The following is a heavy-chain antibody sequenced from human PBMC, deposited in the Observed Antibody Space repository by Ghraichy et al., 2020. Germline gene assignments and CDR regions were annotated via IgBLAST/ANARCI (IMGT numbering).Heavy chain of an antibody. V-gene: IGHV3-72*01. CDR1: GFTFSDHS. Sequence: SLRLSCAASGFTFSDHSMDWVRQAPGKGLEWVGRSRNKANRYTTEYAASVKGRFTISSDDSKNSLYLQMNSLKIEDTAVYYCARATSCSNGVCYPFDYWGQGTLVTVSS. CDR3: ARATSCSNGVCYPFDY. CDR2: SRNKANRYTT. J-gene: IGHJ4*02. D-gene: IGHD2-8*01.